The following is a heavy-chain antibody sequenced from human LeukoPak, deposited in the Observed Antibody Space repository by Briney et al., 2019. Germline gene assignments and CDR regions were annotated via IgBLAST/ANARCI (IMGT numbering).Heavy chain of an antibody. D-gene: IGHD6-13*01. V-gene: IGHV1-18*01. Sequence: ASVKVSCKTSGYTFTSYGISWVRQAPGQGLEWVGWVSGFNGNTNYAQKFQGRVTMTTDTSASTVYMELRSLTSDDTAVYYCARDVNSSCRENWGQGTLVTVSS. J-gene: IGHJ4*02. CDR3: ARDVNSSCREN. CDR2: VSGFNGNT. CDR1: GYTFTSYG.